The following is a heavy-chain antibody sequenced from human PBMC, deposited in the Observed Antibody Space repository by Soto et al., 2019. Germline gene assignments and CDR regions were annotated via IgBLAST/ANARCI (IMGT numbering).Heavy chain of an antibody. CDR1: GYTFTSYG. D-gene: IGHD3-22*01. V-gene: IGHV1-18*01. CDR3: ARDSPYYYDSSGYYSRFDP. Sequence: QVQLVQSGAEVKKPGASVKVSCKASGYTFTSYGISWVRQAPGQGLEWMGWISAYNGNTNYAQKLQGRVTMTTDTPTSTAYMELRSLRSDDTAVYYCARDSPYYYDSSGYYSRFDPWGQGTLVTVSS. CDR2: ISAYNGNT. J-gene: IGHJ5*02.